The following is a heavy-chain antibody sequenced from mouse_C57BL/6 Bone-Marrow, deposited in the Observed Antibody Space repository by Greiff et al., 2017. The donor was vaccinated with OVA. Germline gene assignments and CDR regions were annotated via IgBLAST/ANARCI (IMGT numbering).Heavy chain of an antibody. D-gene: IGHD2-2*01. J-gene: IGHJ2*01. V-gene: IGHV5-4*01. Sequence: EVQRVESGGGLVKPGGSLKLSCAASGFTFSSYAMSWVRQTPEKRLEWVATISDGGSYTYYPDNVKGRFTISRDNAKNNLYLQMSHLKSEDTAMYYCARDTMVRGLDYWGQGTTLTVSS. CDR3: ARDTMVRGLDY. CDR1: GFTFSSYA. CDR2: ISDGGSYT.